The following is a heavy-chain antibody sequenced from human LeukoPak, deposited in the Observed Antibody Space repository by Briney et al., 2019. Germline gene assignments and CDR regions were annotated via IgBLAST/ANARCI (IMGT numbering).Heavy chain of an antibody. CDR2: FDPEDGET. J-gene: IGHJ1*01. V-gene: IGHV1-24*01. Sequence: ASVKVSCKVSRYTLTELSMHWVRQAPGKGLEWMGGFDPEDGETIYAQKFQGRVTMTEDTSTDTAYMELSSLRSEDTAVYYCATFRLIIAAAGTTEYFQHWGQGTLVTVSS. D-gene: IGHD6-13*01. CDR1: RYTLTELS. CDR3: ATFRLIIAAAGTTEYFQH.